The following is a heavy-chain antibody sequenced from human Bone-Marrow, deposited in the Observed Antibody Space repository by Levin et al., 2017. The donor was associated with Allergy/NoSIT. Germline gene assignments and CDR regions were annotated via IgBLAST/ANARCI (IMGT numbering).Heavy chain of an antibody. CDR3: AREPSGYSGYDTPPDDY. D-gene: IGHD5-12*01. J-gene: IGHJ4*02. V-gene: IGHV3-21*01. CDR2: ISSSSSYI. CDR1: GFTFSSYS. Sequence: GESLKISCAASGFTFSSYSMNWVRQAPGKGLEWVSSISSSSSYIYYADSVKGRFTISRDNAKNSLYLQMNSLRAEDTAVYYCAREPSGYSGYDTPPDDYWGQGTLVTVSS.